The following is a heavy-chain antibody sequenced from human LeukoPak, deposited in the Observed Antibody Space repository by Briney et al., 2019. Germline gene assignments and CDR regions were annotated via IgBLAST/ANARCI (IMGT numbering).Heavy chain of an antibody. CDR2: INGDGSST. V-gene: IGHV3-74*01. CDR3: ARARDGYNSSRAGDY. CDR1: GFTFSSYW. D-gene: IGHD5-12*01. Sequence: GGSLRLSCAASGFTFSSYWMHWVRQAPGKGLVWVSRINGDGSSTSYADSVKGRFTISRDNAKNTLYLQMNSLRAEDTAVYYRARARDGYNSSRAGDYWGQGTLVTVSS. J-gene: IGHJ4*02.